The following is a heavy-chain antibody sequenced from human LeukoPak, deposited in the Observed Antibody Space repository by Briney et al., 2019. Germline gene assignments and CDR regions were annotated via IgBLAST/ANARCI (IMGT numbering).Heavy chain of an antibody. CDR2: ITYDGRNK. D-gene: IGHD4-17*01. J-gene: IGHJ6*02. V-gene: IGHV3-30*14. CDR1: GFTFSSYD. Sequence: GGSLRLSCAASGFTFSSYDMHWVRQAPGQGLEWVSVITYDGRNKYYEDSVKGRFTISRDNSKNTLYPQMNSLRPEDTAVYYCARNEGGSTVTGYYYYGMDVWGQGTTVTVS. CDR3: ARNEGGSTVTGYYYYGMDV.